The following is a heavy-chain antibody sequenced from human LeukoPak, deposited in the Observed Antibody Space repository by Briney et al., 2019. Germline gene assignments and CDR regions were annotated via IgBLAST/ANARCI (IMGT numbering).Heavy chain of an antibody. CDR3: AKGHRNYYDSSGYYSFGY. V-gene: IGHV3-48*01. CDR2: ISSSSSTI. CDR1: GFTFSSYG. Sequence: GGSLRLSCAASGFTFSSYGMTWVRQAPGKGLEWVSYISSSSSTIYYADSVKGRFTISRDNSKNTLYLQMNSLRAEDTAVYYCAKGHRNYYDSSGYYSFGYWGQGTLVTVSS. D-gene: IGHD3-22*01. J-gene: IGHJ4*02.